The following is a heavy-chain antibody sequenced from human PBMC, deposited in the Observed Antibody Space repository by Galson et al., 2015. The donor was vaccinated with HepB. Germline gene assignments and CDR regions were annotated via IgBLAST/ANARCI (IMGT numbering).Heavy chain of an antibody. V-gene: IGHV7-4-1*02. D-gene: IGHD3-16*01. CDR1: GYTFTSYA. J-gene: IGHJ6*02. Sequence: SVKVSCKASGYTFTSYAMNWVRQAPGQGLEWMGWINTNTGNPTYAQGFTGRFVFSLDTSVSTAYLQISSLKAEDTAVYYCARLGILNVPDYDYVWGSYPYGANDGMDLWGQGTPVTVSS. CDR2: INTNTGNP. CDR3: ARLGILNVPDYDYVWGSYPYGANDGMDL.